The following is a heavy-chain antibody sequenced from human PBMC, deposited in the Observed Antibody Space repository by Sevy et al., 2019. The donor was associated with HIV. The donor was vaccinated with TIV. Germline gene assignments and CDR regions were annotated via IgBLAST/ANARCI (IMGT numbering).Heavy chain of an antibody. D-gene: IGHD3-9*01. Sequence: GGSLRLSCAASGFTFSSYAMSWVRQAPGKGLEWVSAFSGSGGSTYYADSVKGRFTISRDNSKNTMYLQMNSLRAEDTDVYYCAKDLLFWLTGPPPDYWGLGTLVTVSS. CDR2: FSGSGGST. CDR3: AKDLLFWLTGPPPDY. V-gene: IGHV3-23*01. J-gene: IGHJ4*02. CDR1: GFTFSSYA.